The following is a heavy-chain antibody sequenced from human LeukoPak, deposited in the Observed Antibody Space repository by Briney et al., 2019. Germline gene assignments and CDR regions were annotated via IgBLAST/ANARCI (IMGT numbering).Heavy chain of an antibody. Sequence: SKTLSLTCAVYGGSFGGYFWSWIRQPPGKGLEWIGEISHSGGTNYNSSLKSRVTISVDTSKNQFSLKLSFVTAADTAVYYCARGTRHPRYYYGMDVWGQGTTVTVSS. CDR3: ARGTRHPRYYYGMDV. V-gene: IGHV4-34*01. CDR1: GGSFGGYF. J-gene: IGHJ6*02. CDR2: ISHSGGT.